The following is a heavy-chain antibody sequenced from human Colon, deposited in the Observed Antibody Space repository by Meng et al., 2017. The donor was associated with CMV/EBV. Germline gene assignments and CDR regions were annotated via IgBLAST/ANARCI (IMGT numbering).Heavy chain of an antibody. CDR3: ARSTYCSRTSCYPPNWFDP. CDR2: INHSGST. J-gene: IGHJ5*02. D-gene: IGHD2-2*01. Sequence: FSGYYWSWIRQPPGKGLEWIGEINHSGSTNYNPSLKSRVTMSVDTSKIQFSLKLSSVTAADTAVYYCARSTYCSRTSCYPPNWFDPWGQGTLVTVSS. V-gene: IGHV4-34*01. CDR1: FSGYY.